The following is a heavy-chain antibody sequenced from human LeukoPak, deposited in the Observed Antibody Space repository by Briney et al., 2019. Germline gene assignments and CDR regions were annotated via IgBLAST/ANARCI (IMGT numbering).Heavy chain of an antibody. J-gene: IGHJ4*02. Sequence: GGSLRLSCAASGFTFSSHWMSWVRQAPGKGLEWVANIKKDGSEKYYVDSVKGRFTISRDNAKNSLYLQMNSLRAEDTAVYYCARVVGATDYWGQGTLVTVSS. V-gene: IGHV3-7*01. D-gene: IGHD1-26*01. CDR3: ARVVGATDY. CDR1: GFTFSSHW. CDR2: IKKDGSEK.